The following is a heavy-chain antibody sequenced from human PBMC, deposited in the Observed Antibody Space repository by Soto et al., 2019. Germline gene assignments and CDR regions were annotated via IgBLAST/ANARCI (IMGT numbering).Heavy chain of an antibody. CDR1: GFTFSTYD. V-gene: IGHV3-48*03. D-gene: IGHD3-9*01. CDR3: ARGGDYDTFDY. J-gene: IGHJ4*02. CDR2: ISGSGSGI. Sequence: EVQLVESGGGLVQPGGSLRLSCAASGFTFSTYDMNWVSQAPGKGLEWVSYISGSGSGIYYADSVKGRFTISRDNAKKSLYRQMNGLRAEDTAVYYCARGGDYDTFDYWGQGTLVTVSS.